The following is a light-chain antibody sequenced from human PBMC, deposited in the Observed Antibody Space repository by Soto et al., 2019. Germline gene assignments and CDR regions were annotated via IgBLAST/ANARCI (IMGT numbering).Light chain of an antibody. CDR3: QQYDTSPRT. J-gene: IGKJ2*01. CDR1: QSVSRSF. Sequence: EIVWTQSPGTLSLSPGERATLSCRASQSVSRSFLAWYQQKPGQAPRLLIYGASSRATGIPDRFSGSGSGTDFTLTISRLEPEDSALYYCQQYDTSPRTFGQGTKLEI. CDR2: GAS. V-gene: IGKV3-20*01.